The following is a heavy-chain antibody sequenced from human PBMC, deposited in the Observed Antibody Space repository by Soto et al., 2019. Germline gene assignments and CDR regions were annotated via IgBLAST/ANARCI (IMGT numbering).Heavy chain of an antibody. V-gene: IGHV3-30-3*02. J-gene: IGHJ4*02. CDR2: ISFDGSNQ. Sequence: QVQMVESGGGVVQPGRSLRLSCVVSGFTFSSYALHWVRQAPGKGLEWVADISFDGSNQNYADSVKGRFTISRDNSKNPLYLQMNSLRTEDMAVYYCANDGSCGGDCYDFDYWGQGTLVTVSS. CDR1: GFTFSSYA. CDR3: ANDGSCGGDCYDFDY. D-gene: IGHD2-21*01.